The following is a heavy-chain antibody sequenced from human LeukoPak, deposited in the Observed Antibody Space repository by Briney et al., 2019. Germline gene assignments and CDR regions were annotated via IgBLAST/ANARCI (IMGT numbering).Heavy chain of an antibody. Sequence: SETLSLTCTVSGYSISCGYYWGWIRQPPGKGLEWIGRIYASGSTNCNPSLKSRVTMSVDTSKNQFSLKLSSVTAADTAVYYCARTGYYYGSGSLIDYWGQGTLVTVSS. CDR3: ARTGYYYGSGSLIDY. CDR2: IYASGST. V-gene: IGHV4-38-2*02. J-gene: IGHJ4*02. CDR1: GYSISCGYY. D-gene: IGHD3-10*01.